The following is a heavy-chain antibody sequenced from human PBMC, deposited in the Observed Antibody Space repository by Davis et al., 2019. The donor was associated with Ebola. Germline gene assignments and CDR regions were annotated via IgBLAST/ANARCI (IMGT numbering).Heavy chain of an antibody. V-gene: IGHV1-69*06. CDR1: GGTSSSYA. CDR2: IIPIFGTA. CDR3: ARSDKWELLDYYGMDV. Sequence: SVKVSCKASGGTSSSYAISWVRQAPGQGLEWMGGIIPIFGTANYAQKFQGRVTITADKSTSTAYMELSSLRSEDTAVYYCARSDKWELLDYYGMDVWGQGTTVTVSS. J-gene: IGHJ6*02. D-gene: IGHD1-26*01.